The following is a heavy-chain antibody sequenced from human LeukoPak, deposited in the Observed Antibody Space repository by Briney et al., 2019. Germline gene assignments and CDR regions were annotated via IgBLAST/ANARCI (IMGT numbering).Heavy chain of an antibody. CDR2: IKSDGST. J-gene: IGHJ4*02. Sequence: GGSLRLSCAASGLTVSRDSMHWVRQAPGTGLVWVSRIKSDGSTTYADSVKGRFTISRDNAKTTMYLQMNSLRADDTAVYYCARAQGGYYGKFDYWGQGTLVTVSS. D-gene: IGHD3-3*01. CDR1: GLTVSRDS. CDR3: ARAQGGYYGKFDY. V-gene: IGHV3-74*03.